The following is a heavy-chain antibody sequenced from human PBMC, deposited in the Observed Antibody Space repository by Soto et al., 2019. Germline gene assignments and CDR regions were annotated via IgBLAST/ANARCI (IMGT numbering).Heavy chain of an antibody. Sequence: SETLSLTCTVSGGCISSGGYYWSWIRQHPGKGLEWIGYIYYSGSTYYNPSLKSRVTISVDTSKNQFSLKLSSVTAADTAVYYCASASYDSGGYHLSDGYWGQGILVTLSS. J-gene: IGHJ4*02. CDR2: IYYSGST. D-gene: IGHD3-22*01. CDR3: ASASYDSGGYHLSDGY. V-gene: IGHV4-31*03. CDR1: GGCISSGGYY.